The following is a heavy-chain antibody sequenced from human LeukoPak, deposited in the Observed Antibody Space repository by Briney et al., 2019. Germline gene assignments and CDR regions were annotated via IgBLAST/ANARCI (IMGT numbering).Heavy chain of an antibody. CDR2: ISYDGSNK. J-gene: IGHJ4*02. CDR1: GFTFGRYG. Sequence: PGGSLRLSCAASGFTFGRYGTHWVRQAPGKGLEWVALISYDGSNKYYADSVKGRFTISRDNSKNTLYLQMNSLRAEDTAVYYCARLLDSGNYALSVLRYWGQGTLVTVSS. CDR3: ARLLDSGNYALSVLRY. V-gene: IGHV3-33*01. D-gene: IGHD3-22*01.